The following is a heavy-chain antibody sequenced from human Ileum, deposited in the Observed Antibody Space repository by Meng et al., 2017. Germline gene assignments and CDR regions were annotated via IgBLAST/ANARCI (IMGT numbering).Heavy chain of an antibody. CDR1: GFSLATSGVS. V-gene: IGHV2-5*02. J-gene: IGHJ4*02. CDR2: IYWDDDK. Sequence: QMTLKETGRALVKATQTLTLTCNFSGFSLATSGVSVAWIRQPPGEALGWLALIYWDDDKRYSPSLKNRLAITNDASKNQVVLTMTNMDPMDTGTYYCAHSPQGYFDYWGPGTLVTVSS. CDR3: AHSPQGYFDY.